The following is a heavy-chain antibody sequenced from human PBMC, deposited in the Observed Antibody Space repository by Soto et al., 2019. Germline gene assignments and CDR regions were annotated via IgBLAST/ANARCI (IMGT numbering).Heavy chain of an antibody. D-gene: IGHD3-22*01. J-gene: IGHJ5*02. V-gene: IGHV4-30-2*01. CDR2: IHHSGST. Sequence: QLQLQESGSGLVKPSQTLSLTCAVSGGSISSGGYSWSWIRQPPGKGLEWIGYIHHSGSTYYNPSLKSRVTISVDRSKNQFSLKLSAVTAADTAVYYCARGNHYYDSSGYWPVGWFDPWGQGTLVTVSS. CDR1: GGSISSGGYS. CDR3: ARGNHYYDSSGYWPVGWFDP.